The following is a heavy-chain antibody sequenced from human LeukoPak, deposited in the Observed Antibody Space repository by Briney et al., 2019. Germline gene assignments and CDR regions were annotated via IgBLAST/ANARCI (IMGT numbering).Heavy chain of an antibody. CDR1: ASTFTINN. Sequence: ASVKVTCKASASTFTINNLHWHRHAPGQGLEWMGIINPSSGTTSYAQKFQGRVTMTRDTSTSTDYMELSSLRSEDTAVYYCARGGIVGITWCYFDYWGLGTLVTVSS. CDR3: ARGGIVGITWCYFDY. CDR2: INPSSGTT. V-gene: IGHV1-46*01. D-gene: IGHD1-26*01. J-gene: IGHJ4*02.